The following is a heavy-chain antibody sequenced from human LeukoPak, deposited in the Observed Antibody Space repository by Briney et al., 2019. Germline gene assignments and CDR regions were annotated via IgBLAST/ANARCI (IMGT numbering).Heavy chain of an antibody. Sequence: PGRSLRLSCAASGFTFSSYEMNWVRPAPGKGLEWISYTSASGNTRYYADSVKGRFTISRDNAKNSLSLQMNSLRAEDTALYYCARVEDRYPSGSYPYWGQGTLVAVSS. V-gene: IGHV3-48*03. D-gene: IGHD3-10*01. CDR2: TSASGNTR. J-gene: IGHJ4*02. CDR1: GFTFSSYE. CDR3: ARVEDRYPSGSYPY.